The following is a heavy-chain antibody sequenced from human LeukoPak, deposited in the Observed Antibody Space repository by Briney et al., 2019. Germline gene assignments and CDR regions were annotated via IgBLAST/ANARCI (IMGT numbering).Heavy chain of an antibody. V-gene: IGHV1-8*03. Sequence: ASVKVSCKASGHTFTSYDTNWVRQATGQGLEWMGWMNPNSGNTGYAQKFQGRVTITRNTSISTAYMELSSLRSEDTAVYYCARALYYYDAFDIWGQGTMVTVSS. CDR1: GHTFTSYD. CDR3: ARALYYYDAFDI. D-gene: IGHD3-22*01. CDR2: MNPNSGNT. J-gene: IGHJ3*02.